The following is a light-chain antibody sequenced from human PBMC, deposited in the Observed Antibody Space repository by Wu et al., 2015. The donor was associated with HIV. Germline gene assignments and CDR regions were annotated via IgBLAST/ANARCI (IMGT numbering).Light chain of an antibody. CDR1: EYISRW. CDR2: KAS. Sequence: DIQMTQSPSTLSASVGDRVIITCRASEYISRWLAWYQQKPGKAPKLLIFKASTLQSGVPSRFSGSGSATEFTLTISSLQPDDVGTYYCQQYNYLWTFGQGTKVEMK. CDR3: QQYNYLWT. J-gene: IGKJ1*01. V-gene: IGKV1-5*03.